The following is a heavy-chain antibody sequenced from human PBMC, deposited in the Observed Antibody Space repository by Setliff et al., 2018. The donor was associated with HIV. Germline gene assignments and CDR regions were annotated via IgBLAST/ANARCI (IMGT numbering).Heavy chain of an antibody. CDR1: GGSIRSIDYF. D-gene: IGHD3-3*01. CDR2: IYSSGST. J-gene: IGHJ4*02. CDR3: ASEKKAWSVSDSFYEY. V-gene: IGHV4-39*07. Sequence: SETLSLTCTVSGGSIRSIDYFWGWIRQPPGKGLEWLGNIYSSGSTNYNPSLKSRVTISVDTSKNQFSLKLTSMTATDTAVYYCASEKKAWSVSDSFYEYWGQGVPVTVSS.